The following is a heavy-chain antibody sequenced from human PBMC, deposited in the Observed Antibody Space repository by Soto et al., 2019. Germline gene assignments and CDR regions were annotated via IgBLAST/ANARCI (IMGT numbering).Heavy chain of an antibody. CDR3: VRDGTKTLRDWFDP. Sequence: TSETLSLTVTVSVASIIGFYWSWMRKSAGKGLEWIGRIYATGTTDYNPSLKSRVMMSVDTSKKQFSLKLRSVTAADTAVYYCVRDGTKTLRDWFDPWGQGISVTVSS. V-gene: IGHV4-4*07. CDR2: IYATGTT. D-gene: IGHD1-1*01. CDR1: VASIIGFY. J-gene: IGHJ5*02.